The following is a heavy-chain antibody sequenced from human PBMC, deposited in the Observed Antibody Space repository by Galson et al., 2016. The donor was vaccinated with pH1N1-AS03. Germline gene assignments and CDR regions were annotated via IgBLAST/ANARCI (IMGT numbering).Heavy chain of an antibody. CDR3: AKNRYYDSSADAFDI. CDR1: GFTLSSSA. CDR2: ISNSGATT. J-gene: IGHJ3*02. D-gene: IGHD3-22*01. V-gene: IGHV3-23*01. Sequence: SLRLSCAASGFTLSSSAMSWVRQAPGKGLEWVSFISNSGATTHYADSVKGRVTISREDSRNTLYLQMNSLRDEDTAVYYCAKNRYYDSSADAFDIWGQGTLVTVAS.